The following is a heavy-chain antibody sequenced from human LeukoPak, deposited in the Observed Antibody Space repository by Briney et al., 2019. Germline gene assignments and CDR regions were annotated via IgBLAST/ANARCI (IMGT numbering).Heavy chain of an antibody. CDR2: ISHSGGDK. CDR1: GFTFSNYG. CDR3: AKDHFGSWTTIDV. J-gene: IGHJ6*02. V-gene: IGHV3-30*18. Sequence: PGGSQGLSCAASGFTFSNYGMHWVRQAPGKGLEWVAVISHSGGDKYYADSLKGRFTISRDNSKNALFLQMNSLRDEDTGVYYCAKDHFGSWTTIDVWGQGTTVTVS. D-gene: IGHD3-10*01.